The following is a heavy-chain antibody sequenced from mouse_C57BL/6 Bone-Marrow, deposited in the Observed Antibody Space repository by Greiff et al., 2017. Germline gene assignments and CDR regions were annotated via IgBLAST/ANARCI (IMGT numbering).Heavy chain of an antibody. V-gene: IGHV1-82*01. CDR3: ANWYYFDY. CDR2: IYPGDGDT. J-gene: IGHJ2*01. Sequence: LEESGPELVKPGASVKISCKASGYAFSSSWMNWVKQRPGKGLEWIGRIYPGDGDTKYTGKFKGKATLTADKSSSTAYMQLSSLTSEDSAVYFCANWYYFDYWGQGTTLTVSS. D-gene: IGHD4-1*01. CDR1: GYAFSSSW.